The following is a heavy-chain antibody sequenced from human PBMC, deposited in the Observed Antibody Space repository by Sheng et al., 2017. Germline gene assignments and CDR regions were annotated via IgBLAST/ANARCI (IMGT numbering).Heavy chain of an antibody. CDR2: IYYSGST. CDR1: SGSISSGGYY. J-gene: IGHJ4*02. Sequence: QVQLQESGPGLVKPSQTLSLTCAVSSGSISSGGYYWSWLRQHPGKGLEWIGYIYYSGSTYYNPSLQSRITISVDTSKNQFSLKLSSVTAADTAVYYCARDGDGYNKLDYWGQGALVTVSS. CDR3: ARDGDGYNKLDY. V-gene: IGHV4-31*11. D-gene: IGHD5-12*01.